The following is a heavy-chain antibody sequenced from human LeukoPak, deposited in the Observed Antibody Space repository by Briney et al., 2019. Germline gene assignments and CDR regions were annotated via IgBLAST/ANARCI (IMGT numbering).Heavy chain of an antibody. D-gene: IGHD3-22*01. J-gene: IGHJ3*02. CDR2: TSGSGSST. Sequence: GGSLRLSCAVSGFTFSSYVMSWVRQAPGKGLEWVSSTSGSGSSTYYADSVKGRFTISRDNSKNTVFLQMNSLGAEDTAVYYCARKYYFDSTVATDAFDIWGQGTMVTVSS. CDR3: ARKYYFDSTVATDAFDI. V-gene: IGHV3-23*01. CDR1: GFTFSSYV.